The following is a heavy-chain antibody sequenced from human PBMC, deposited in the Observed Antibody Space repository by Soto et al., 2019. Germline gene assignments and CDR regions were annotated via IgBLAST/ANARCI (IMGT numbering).Heavy chain of an antibody. CDR3: ARVGVGAYYFDY. D-gene: IGHD1-26*01. V-gene: IGHV3-74*01. Sequence: EVQLVESGGGLVQPGGSLRLSCAASGFTFSSYWMHWVRQAPGKGLVWVSRITSDGSTTSYADSVKGRFTISRDNAKNTLYLQMNSLRAEDTTVYYCARVGVGAYYFDYWGQGTLVTVSS. CDR1: GFTFSSYW. J-gene: IGHJ4*02. CDR2: ITSDGSTT.